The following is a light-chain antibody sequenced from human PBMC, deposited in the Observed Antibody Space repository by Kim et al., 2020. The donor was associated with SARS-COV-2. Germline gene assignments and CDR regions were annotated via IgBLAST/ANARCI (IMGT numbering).Light chain of an antibody. CDR1: QSLSSN. Sequence: EILMTQSPATLSVSPGERATLSCRASQSLSSNLAWYQQRPGQAPRLLIYGASTRATGIPARFSGSGSGTEFTLTISGLQSEDFAVYYCQQHNDWPLTFGQGTKVDIK. J-gene: IGKJ1*01. CDR3: QQHNDWPLT. CDR2: GAS. V-gene: IGKV3-15*01.